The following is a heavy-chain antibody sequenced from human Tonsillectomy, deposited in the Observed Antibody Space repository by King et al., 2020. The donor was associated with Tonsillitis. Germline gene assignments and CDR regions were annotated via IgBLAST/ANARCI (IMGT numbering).Heavy chain of an antibody. CDR1: GFTFSSEA. CDR2: ISTRWGST. Sequence: VQLVESGGGLVQPGGSLRLSCAASGFTFSSEAMSWVRQAPGKGREGVSSISTRWGSTYYADSVKGRFTISRDNSKNTLYLQMNSLRAEDTALYYCAKDRSFGYYDSSGLGDYWGQGTLVTVSS. D-gene: IGHD3-22*01. CDR3: AKDRSFGYYDSSGLGDY. V-gene: IGHV3-23*04. J-gene: IGHJ4*02.